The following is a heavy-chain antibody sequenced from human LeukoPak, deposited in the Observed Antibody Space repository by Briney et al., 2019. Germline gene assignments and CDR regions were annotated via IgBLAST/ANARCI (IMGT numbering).Heavy chain of an antibody. CDR1: GSSISSGSYY. J-gene: IGHJ3*02. CDR2: IYTSGST. CDR3: AIRVSGRAFDI. V-gene: IGHV4-61*02. Sequence: PSQTLSLTCTVSGSSISSGSYYWSWIRQPAGKGLEWIGRIYTSGSTNYNPSLKSRVTISVDTSKNQFSLKLSSVTAADTAVYYCAIRVSGRAFDIWGQGTMVTVSS. D-gene: IGHD3-16*01.